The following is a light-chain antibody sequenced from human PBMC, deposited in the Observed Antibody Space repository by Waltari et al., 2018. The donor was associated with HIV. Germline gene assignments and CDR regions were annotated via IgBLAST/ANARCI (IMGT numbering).Light chain of an antibody. V-gene: IGKV3-15*01. CDR3: QQYRSWPPFYT. J-gene: IGKJ2*01. Sequence: EIVMTQSPAILSLSPGERATLSCRASESVTSHLAWYQQRPGQAPRLLIYGASTRATGIPARFSGSGSGTECTLTISSLQSEDFAVYYCQQYRSWPPFYTFGQGTKLEIK. CDR2: GAS. CDR1: ESVTSH.